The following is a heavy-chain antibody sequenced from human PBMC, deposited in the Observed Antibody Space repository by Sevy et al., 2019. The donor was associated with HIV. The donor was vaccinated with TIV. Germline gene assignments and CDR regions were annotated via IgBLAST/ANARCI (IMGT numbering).Heavy chain of an antibody. J-gene: IGHJ4*02. D-gene: IGHD2-15*01. CDR1: GGSISSNSYY. CDR3: VRQDGGTPEYFDY. Sequence: SETLSLTCTVSGGSISSNSYYWGWIRQPPGKGLEWIGSIYYTGSTYYNPSVKSRVTISVDTSKNQFSLKLSSVTAADTAVYYCVRQDGGTPEYFDYWGQGTLVTVSS. CDR2: IYYTGST. V-gene: IGHV4-39*01.